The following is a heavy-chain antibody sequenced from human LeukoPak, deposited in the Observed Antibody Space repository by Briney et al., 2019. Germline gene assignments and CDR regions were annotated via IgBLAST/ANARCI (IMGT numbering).Heavy chain of an antibody. CDR3: ARDGGRDDYSSSSDL. D-gene: IGHD6-6*01. CDR1: GGSISSSSYY. CDR2: IYYSGST. J-gene: IGHJ5*02. V-gene: IGHV4-39*07. Sequence: SETLSLTCTVSGGSISSSSYYWGWIRQPPGKGLEWIGTIYYSGSTYYNPSLKRRVIMSVDTSKNQFSLRLSSVTAADTAVYYCARDGGRDDYSSSSDLWGQGTLVTVSS.